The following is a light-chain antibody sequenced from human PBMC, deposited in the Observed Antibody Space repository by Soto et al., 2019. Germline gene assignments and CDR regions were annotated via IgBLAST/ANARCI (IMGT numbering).Light chain of an antibody. CDR1: QSVSSY. CDR2: DAS. Sequence: EIVLTQSPATLSLSPGERATLSCRASQSVSSYLAWYQQKPGQAPRLLIYDASSRATGIPARFSGSGSGTDFTLTNSSLEPEDFAVDYCQQRSNWPQITFGQGTRLEIK. V-gene: IGKV3-11*01. J-gene: IGKJ5*01. CDR3: QQRSNWPQIT.